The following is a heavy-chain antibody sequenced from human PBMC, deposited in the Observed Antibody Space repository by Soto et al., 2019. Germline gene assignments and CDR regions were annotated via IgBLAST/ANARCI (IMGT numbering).Heavy chain of an antibody. CDR1: GYTFTSYS. V-gene: IGHV1-18*01. CDR2: VRAYDGNA. J-gene: IGHJ6*02. CDR3: ARDHPAKDV. Sequence: QVQLVQSGAEVKKHGASVKVSCKASGYTFTSYSISWVRKAPGQGLEWMGWVRAYDGNANYAQKLQGRVTMTTDTSTSTAYMELRSLRSVDTAVYYCARDHPAKDVWGPWTTVTVSS.